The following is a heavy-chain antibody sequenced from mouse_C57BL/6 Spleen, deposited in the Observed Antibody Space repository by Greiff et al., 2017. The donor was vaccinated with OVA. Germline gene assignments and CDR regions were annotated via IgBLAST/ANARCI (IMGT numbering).Heavy chain of an antibody. J-gene: IGHJ4*01. V-gene: IGHV1-82*01. CDR3: ARWGGNYDYAMDY. D-gene: IGHD2-1*01. CDR1: GYAFSSSW. CDR2: IYPGDGDT. Sequence: QVQLKESGPELLKPGASVKISCKASGYAFSSSWMNWVKQRPGKGLEWIGRIYPGDGDTNYNGKFKGKATLTADKSSSTAYMQLSSLTSEDSAVYFCARWGGNYDYAMDYWGQGTSVTVSS.